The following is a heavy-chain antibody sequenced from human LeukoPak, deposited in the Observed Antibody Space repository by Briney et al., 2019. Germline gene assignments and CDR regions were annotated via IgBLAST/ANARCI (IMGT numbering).Heavy chain of an antibody. CDR2: ISSSGSTI. CDR1: GFTFSDYY. Sequence: GGSLRLSCAASGFTFSDYYMSWIRQAPGKGLEWVSYISSSGSTIYYADSVKGRFTISRGNAKDSLYLQMNSLRAKDTAVYYCARCFGELTYYFDYWGQGTLVTVSS. J-gene: IGHJ4*02. V-gene: IGHV3-11*01. D-gene: IGHD3-10*01. CDR3: ARCFGELTYYFDY.